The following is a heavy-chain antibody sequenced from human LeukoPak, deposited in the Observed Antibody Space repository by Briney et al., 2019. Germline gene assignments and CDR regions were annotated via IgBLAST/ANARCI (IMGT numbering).Heavy chain of an antibody. V-gene: IGHV3-23*01. CDR1: GFTFSSYA. CDR3: AKLMLGPYYYYGMDV. CDR2: ISGSGGST. J-gene: IGHJ6*02. Sequence: GGSLRLSCAASGFTFSSYAMSWVRQAPGKGLEWVSAISGSGGSTYYADSVKGRFTISRDNSKNTLYLQMNSLRAEDTAVYYCAKLMLGPYYYYGMDVWGQGTTVTVSS. D-gene: IGHD7-27*01.